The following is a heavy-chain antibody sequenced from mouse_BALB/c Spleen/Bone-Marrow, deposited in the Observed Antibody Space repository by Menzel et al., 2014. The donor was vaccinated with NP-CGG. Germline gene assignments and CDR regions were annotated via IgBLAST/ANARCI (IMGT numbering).Heavy chain of an antibody. CDR3: TTSRGYNWFAY. Sequence: QVQLKESGAELVKPGASVKLSCKASGYTFTSYYMYRVKQRPGQGLEWIGEINPSNGGADFNEKFKIKATLTVDKSSSTAYMQLSSLTSEDSAVYYCTTSRGYNWFAYWGQGTLVTVSA. D-gene: IGHD2-2*01. J-gene: IGHJ3*01. CDR1: GYTFTSYY. CDR2: INPSNGGA. V-gene: IGHV1S81*02.